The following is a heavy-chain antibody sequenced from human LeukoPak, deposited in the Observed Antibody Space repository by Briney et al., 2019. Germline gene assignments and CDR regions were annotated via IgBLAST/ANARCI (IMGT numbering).Heavy chain of an antibody. V-gene: IGHV1-2*02. CDR1: GYTFTGYY. CDR2: INPNSGGT. J-gene: IGHJ4*02. Sequence: GASVKVSCKASGYTFTGYYMHWVRQAPGQGLEWMGWINPNSGGTNYAQKFQGRVTMTRDTSISTAYMELSRLRSDDTAVYYCARVIYYDSSGYYLNIPLFDYWGQGTLVTVSS. D-gene: IGHD3-22*01. CDR3: ARVIYYDSSGYYLNIPLFDY.